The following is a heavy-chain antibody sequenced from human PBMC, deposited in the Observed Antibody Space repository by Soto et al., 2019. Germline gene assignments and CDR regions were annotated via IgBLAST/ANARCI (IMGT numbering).Heavy chain of an antibody. J-gene: IGHJ4*02. CDR2: INPSGGST. V-gene: IGHV1-46*01. CDR3: AREKRGYSGATYYYDSSGYYRYFDY. D-gene: IGHD3-22*01. Sequence: GASVKVSCKASRYTFTSYYMHWVRQAPGQGLEWMGIINPSGGSTSYAQKFQGRVTMTRDTSTSTVYMELSSLRSEDTAVYYCAREKRGYSGATYYYDSSGYYRYFDYWGQGTLVTVSS. CDR1: RYTFTSYY.